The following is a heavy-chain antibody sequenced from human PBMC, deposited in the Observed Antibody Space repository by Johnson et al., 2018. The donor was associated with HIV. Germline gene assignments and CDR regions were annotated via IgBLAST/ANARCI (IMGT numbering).Heavy chain of an antibody. CDR2: IWYDGSRK. J-gene: IGHJ3*02. D-gene: IGHD1-1*01. V-gene: IGHV3-30*02. CDR1: GFIFSSYG. Sequence: QVQLVESGGGLVQPGGSLRLSCAASGFIFSSYGMHWVRQAPGKGLEWVAFIWYDGSRKYYPDSVKGRFTISRVNSKNMLYLQMNSLRVEDTAVYYCVKEASRGTLIQAPDAFDIWGQGTVVTVSS. CDR3: VKEASRGTLIQAPDAFDI.